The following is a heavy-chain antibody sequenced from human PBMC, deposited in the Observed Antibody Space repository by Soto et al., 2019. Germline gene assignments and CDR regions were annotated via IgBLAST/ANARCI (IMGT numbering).Heavy chain of an antibody. V-gene: IGHV4-59*01. CDR1: GGSISSYY. Sequence: QVQLQESGPGLVKPSETLSLTCTVSGGSISSYYWSWIRQPPGKGLEWIGYIYSSGITTYNPSLRSRVTISLDTSKNPFSLKQSTVNAAATAVYHSARVRHDYGDSDYMDVWGKGTTVTVSS. CDR3: ARVRHDYGDSDYMDV. D-gene: IGHD4-17*01. CDR2: IYSSGIT. J-gene: IGHJ6*03.